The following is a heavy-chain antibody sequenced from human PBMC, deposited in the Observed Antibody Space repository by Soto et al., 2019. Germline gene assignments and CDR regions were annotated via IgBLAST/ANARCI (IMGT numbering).Heavy chain of an antibody. CDR2: IFYTGNT. CDR1: GGSIRSGNYY. D-gene: IGHD6-19*01. V-gene: IGHV4-61*01. J-gene: IGHJ5*02. Sequence: QVQLQESGPVLVKPSETLSLTCTVSGGSIRSGNYYCSWIRQSPVKGLEWIGYIFYTGNTNYTPSPKSRVTISMDTSKKQFSMKLRSVTAADTAVYYCARDVTTSGRQPPESTWGQGTLVTVS. CDR3: ARDVTTSGRQPPEST.